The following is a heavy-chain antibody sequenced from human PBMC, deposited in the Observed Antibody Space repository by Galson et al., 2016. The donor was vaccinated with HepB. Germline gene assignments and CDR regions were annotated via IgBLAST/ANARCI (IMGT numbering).Heavy chain of an antibody. D-gene: IGHD5-24*01. CDR1: GCTFSSFA. CDR3: ARDLWDGYSPWALGY. J-gene: IGHJ4*02. CDR2: IIPMFGTP. Sequence: SVKVSCKASGCTFSSFAISWVRQAPGHGPEWMGGIIPMFGTPNYAQNFQGRVTITADESTSTAYMELSSLTSEDTAVYYCARDLWDGYSPWALGYWGQGSLVTVSS. V-gene: IGHV1-69*13.